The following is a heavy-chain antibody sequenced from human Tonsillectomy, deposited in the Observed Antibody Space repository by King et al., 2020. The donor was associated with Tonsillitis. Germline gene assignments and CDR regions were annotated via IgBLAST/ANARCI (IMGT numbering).Heavy chain of an antibody. D-gene: IGHD5-24*01. CDR1: GFTFSSYA. Sequence: VQLVESGGGVVQPGRSLRLSCAASGFTFSSYAMHWVRHAPGKGLEWVAVIWYDGNNKYYTESVKGRFTISRANSKNTVYLQMNSLRAEDTAVYYCAREVEMVHDYWGQGTLVTVS. V-gene: IGHV3-33*01. CDR2: IWYDGNNK. CDR3: AREVEMVHDY. J-gene: IGHJ4*02.